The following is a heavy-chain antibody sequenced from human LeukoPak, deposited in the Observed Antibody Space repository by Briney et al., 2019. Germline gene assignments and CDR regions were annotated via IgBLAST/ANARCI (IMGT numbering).Heavy chain of an antibody. CDR3: ARDPYSSSSFDY. CDR1: GFTFDDYA. CDR2: ISWNSGSI. D-gene: IGHD6-6*01. V-gene: IGHV3-9*01. J-gene: IGHJ4*02. Sequence: SGGSLRLSCAASGFTFDDYAMHWVRQAPGKGLEWVSGISWNSGSIGYADSVKGRFTISRDNAKNSLYLQMNSLRAEDTAVYYCARDPYSSSSFDYWGQGALVTVSS.